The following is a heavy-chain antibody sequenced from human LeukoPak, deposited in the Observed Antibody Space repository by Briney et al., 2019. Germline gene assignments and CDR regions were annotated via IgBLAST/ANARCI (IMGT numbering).Heavy chain of an antibody. CDR1: GYTFTSYY. J-gene: IGHJ4*02. V-gene: IGHV1-18*04. Sequence: ASVKVSCKASGYTFTSYYMHWVRQAPGQGLEWMGWISAYNGNTNYAQKPQGRVTMTTDTSTSTAYMELRSLRSDDTAVYYCARAARGYQQIFDYWGQGTLVTVSS. CDR3: ARAARGYQQIFDY. D-gene: IGHD2-2*01. CDR2: ISAYNGNT.